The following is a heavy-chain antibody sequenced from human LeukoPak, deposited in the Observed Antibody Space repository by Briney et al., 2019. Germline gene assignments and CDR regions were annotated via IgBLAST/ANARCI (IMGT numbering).Heavy chain of an antibody. J-gene: IGHJ6*02. V-gene: IGHV3-30*18. D-gene: IGHD6-13*01. CDR2: ISYDGSNK. Sequence: GGSLRLSCAASGFTFSSYAMHWVRQAPGKGLEWVAVISYDGSNKYYADSVKGRFTISRDNSKNTLYLQMNSLRAEDTAVYYCAKVSIAAAGSRGRAYYGMDVWGQGTTVTVSS. CDR3: AKVSIAAAGSRGRAYYGMDV. CDR1: GFTFSSYA.